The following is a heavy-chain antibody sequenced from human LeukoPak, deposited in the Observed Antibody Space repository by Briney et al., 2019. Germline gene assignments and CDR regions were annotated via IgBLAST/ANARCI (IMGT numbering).Heavy chain of an antibody. CDR2: INHSGST. CDR3: ARGDRGTTVTTGY. Sequence: KPSETLSLTCAVYGGSFSGYYWSWIRQPPGKGLEWIGEINHSGSTNYNPSLKSRVTISVDTSKNQFSLKLSSVTAADTAVYYCARGDRGTTVTTGYWGQGTLVTVSS. CDR1: GGSFSGYY. V-gene: IGHV4-34*09. J-gene: IGHJ4*02. D-gene: IGHD4-17*01.